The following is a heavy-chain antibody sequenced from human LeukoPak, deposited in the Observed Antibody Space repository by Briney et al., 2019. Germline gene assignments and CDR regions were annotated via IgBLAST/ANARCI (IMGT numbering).Heavy chain of an antibody. Sequence: GASVKVSCKASGYTFTSYYIHWVRQPPGQGLEWMGIINPSGGSTSYAQKFQGRVTMTRDMSTSTVYMELSSLRSEDTAVYYCARDSSWLAVAEGWFDPWGQGTLVTVSS. D-gene: IGHD6-19*01. CDR2: INPSGGST. CDR3: ARDSSWLAVAEGWFDP. V-gene: IGHV1-46*01. CDR1: GYTFTSYY. J-gene: IGHJ5*02.